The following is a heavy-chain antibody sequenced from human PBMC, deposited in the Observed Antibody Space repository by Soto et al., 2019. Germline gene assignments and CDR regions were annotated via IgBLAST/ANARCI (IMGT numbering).Heavy chain of an antibody. CDR1: GYSFTSYW. J-gene: IGHJ6*02. V-gene: IGHV5-51*01. CDR3: ARLEYGTIFRRGYGMDV. D-gene: IGHD3-3*01. Sequence: PGESLKISCKGSGYSFTSYWIGWVRQMPGKGLEWTGIIYPGDSDTRYSPSFQGQVTISADKSISTAYLQWSSLKASDTAMYYCARLEYGTIFRRGYGMDVWGQGTTVTVSS. CDR2: IYPGDSDT.